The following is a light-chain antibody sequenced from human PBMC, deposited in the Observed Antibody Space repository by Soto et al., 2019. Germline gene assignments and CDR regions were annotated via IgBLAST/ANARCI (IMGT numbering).Light chain of an antibody. CDR1: NSDVGKYDF. Sequence: QSVLTQPASGSGTPGQSITISCTGTNSDVGKYDFVSWYQHYPDKAPKFIIYEVNKRPSGVSHRFSGSKSGSTASLTISGLQAEDEAHYYCCSYTSSETVVFGGGTKVTVL. J-gene: IGLJ3*02. CDR2: EVN. CDR3: CSYTSSETVV. V-gene: IGLV2-23*02.